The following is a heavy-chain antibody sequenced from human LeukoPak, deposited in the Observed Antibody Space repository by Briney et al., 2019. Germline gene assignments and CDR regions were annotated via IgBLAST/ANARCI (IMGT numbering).Heavy chain of an antibody. Sequence: ASVKVSCKVSGYTLTELSMHWVRQAPGKGLEWMGGFDPEDGETIYAQKFQGRVTMTEDTSTDTAYMELSRLRSDDTAVYYCARGMEPYYYMDVWGKGTTVTISS. CDR1: GYTLTELS. CDR3: ARGMEPYYYMDV. CDR2: FDPEDGET. D-gene: IGHD1-26*01. V-gene: IGHV1-24*01. J-gene: IGHJ6*03.